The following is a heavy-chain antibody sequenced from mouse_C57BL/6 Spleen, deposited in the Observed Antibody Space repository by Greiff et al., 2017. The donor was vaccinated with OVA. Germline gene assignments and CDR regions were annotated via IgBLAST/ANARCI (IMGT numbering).Heavy chain of an antibody. CDR3: ARKGYYRFAY. CDR2: INPNNGGT. D-gene: IGHD2-3*01. J-gene: IGHJ3*01. Sequence: EVKVVESGPELVKPGASVKIPCKASGYTFTDYNMDWVKQSHGKSLEWIGDINPNNGGTIYNQKFKGKATLTVDKSSSTAYMELRSLTSEDTAVYYCARKGYYRFAYWGQGTLVTVSA. V-gene: IGHV1-18*01. CDR1: GYTFTDYN.